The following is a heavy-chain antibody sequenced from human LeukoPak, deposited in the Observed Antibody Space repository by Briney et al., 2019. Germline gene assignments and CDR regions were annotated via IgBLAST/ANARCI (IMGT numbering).Heavy chain of an antibody. CDR3: ARAPQKLSGHNWFDP. Sequence: SATLSLTCTVSGGSISSYYWSWIRQPPGKGLEWIGYIYYSGSTTYNPPLKSRVTISVDTSKNQFSLKLSSVTAADTAVYYCARAPQKLSGHNWFDPWGQGTLVTVSS. CDR1: GGSISSYY. V-gene: IGHV4-59*01. CDR2: IYYSGST. D-gene: IGHD3-3*01. J-gene: IGHJ5*02.